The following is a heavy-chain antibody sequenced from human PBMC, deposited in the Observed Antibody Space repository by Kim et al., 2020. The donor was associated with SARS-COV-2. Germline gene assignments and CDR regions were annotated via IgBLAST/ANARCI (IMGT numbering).Heavy chain of an antibody. D-gene: IGHD3-16*01. J-gene: IGHJ4*02. V-gene: IGHV4-39*07. CDR1: GGSISSSSYY. Sequence: SETLSLTCTVSGGSISSSSYYWGWIRQPPGKGLEWIGSIYYSGSTYYNPSLKSRVTISVDTSKNQFSLKLSSVTAADTAVYYCARDFGMASYGGKVDYWGQGTLVTVSS. CDR3: ARDFGMASYGGKVDY. CDR2: IYYSGST.